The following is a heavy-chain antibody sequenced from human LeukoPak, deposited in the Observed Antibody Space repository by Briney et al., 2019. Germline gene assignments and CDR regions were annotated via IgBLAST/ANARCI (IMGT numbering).Heavy chain of an antibody. CDR2: IRYDGSNK. D-gene: IGHD2-2*01. Sequence: GGSVRLSCEASGFTFSSYGMHWVRQAPGQGLEWVAFIRYDGSNKYYADSVKGRFTISRDTSKNTLYMQLNSLRAEDTAVYYCSNQLGYCSSTSYFDYWGQGTLVTVSA. CDR1: GFTFSSYG. V-gene: IGHV3-30*02. CDR3: SNQLGYCSSTSYFDY. J-gene: IGHJ4*02.